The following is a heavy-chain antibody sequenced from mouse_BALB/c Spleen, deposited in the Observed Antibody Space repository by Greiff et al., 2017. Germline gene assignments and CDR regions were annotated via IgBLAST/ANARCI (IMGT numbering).Heavy chain of an antibody. CDR1: GYSFTGYF. D-gene: IGHD2-4*01. CDR2: INPYNGDT. J-gene: IGHJ3*01. V-gene: IGHV1-37*01. CDR3: GRSDDYDVGWFAY. Sequence: EVQLQQSGPELVKPGASVKISCKASGYSFTGYFMHWVKQSHGKSLEWIGHINPYNGDTYYNEKFKGKATLTVDKSSSTAYMELLSLTSEDSAVYYCGRSDDYDVGWFAYWGQGTLVTVSA.